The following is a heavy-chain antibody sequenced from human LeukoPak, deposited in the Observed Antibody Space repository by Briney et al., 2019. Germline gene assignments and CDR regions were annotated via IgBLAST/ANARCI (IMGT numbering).Heavy chain of an antibody. J-gene: IGHJ5*02. D-gene: IGHD6-19*01. CDR3: ARARSGAVARNYNWFDP. CDR2: ISTYNGNT. CDR1: GYTFTTFD. V-gene: IGHV1-18*01. Sequence: ASVKASCKASGYTFTTFDISWVRQAPGQGLEWMGWISTYNGNTNYAQNLQGRVTMTTDTSTSTAYMELRSLTSDDTAVYYCARARSGAVARNYNWFDPWGQGTLVTVSS.